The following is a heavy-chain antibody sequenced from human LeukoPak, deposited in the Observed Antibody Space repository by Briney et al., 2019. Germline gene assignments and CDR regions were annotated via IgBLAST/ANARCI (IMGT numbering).Heavy chain of an antibody. CDR3: ARGGYCSGGSCYSKPFDY. CDR1: GYTFTSYD. CDR2: MNPNSGNT. Sequence: ASVKVSCKASGYTFTSYDINWVRQATGQGLEWMGWMNPNSGNTGYAQKFQGRVTITRNTSISTAYMELSSLRSEDTAVYYCARGGYCSGGSCYSKPFDYWGQGTLVTVSS. J-gene: IGHJ4*02. V-gene: IGHV1-8*03. D-gene: IGHD2-15*01.